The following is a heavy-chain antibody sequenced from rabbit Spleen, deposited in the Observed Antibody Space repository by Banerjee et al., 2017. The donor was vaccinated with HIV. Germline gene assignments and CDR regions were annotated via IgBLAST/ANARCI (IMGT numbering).Heavy chain of an antibody. CDR3: ARDLVAVIGWNFNL. CDR2: IYSSNIIT. J-gene: IGHJ4*01. Sequence: QEQLEESGGDLVKPEGSLTLTCTASGFSFSSSYYMYWVRQAPGKGLEWIGCIYSSNIITWYATWARGRFTISKTSSTTVTLQMTSLTAADTATYFCARDLVAVIGWNFNLWGPGTLVTVS. D-gene: IGHD1-1*01. CDR1: GFSFSSSYY. V-gene: IGHV1S45*01.